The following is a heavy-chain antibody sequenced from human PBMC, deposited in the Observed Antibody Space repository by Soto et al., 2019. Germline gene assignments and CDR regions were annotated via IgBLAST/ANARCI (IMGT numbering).Heavy chain of an antibody. CDR3: ARDGGGYSGYDSGYYFDY. CDR1: GGTFSSYA. CDR2: IIPIFGTA. V-gene: IGHV1-69*01. D-gene: IGHD5-12*01. J-gene: IGHJ4*02. Sequence: QVQLVQSGAEVKKPGSSVKVSCKASGGTFSSYAISWVRQAPGQGLEWMGGIIPIFGTANYAQKFQGRVTITADESTSKAYMELSSLRSEDTAVYYCARDGGGYSGYDSGYYFDYWGQGTLVTVSS.